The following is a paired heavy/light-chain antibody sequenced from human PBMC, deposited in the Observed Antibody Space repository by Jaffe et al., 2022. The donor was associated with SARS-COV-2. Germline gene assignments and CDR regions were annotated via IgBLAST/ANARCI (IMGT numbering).Heavy chain of an antibody. CDR3: AKGGFYDIYLGWFDP. V-gene: IGHV3-23*01. Sequence: EVQLLESGGGLVQPGGSLRLSCTASGFAFSSYAMSWVRQAPGRGLEWVSTTSGSGGSTYYADSVKGRFTISRDNSKNTLYLQMNSLRAEDTALYFCAKGGFYDIYLGWFDPWGQGTLVTVSS. CDR1: GFAFSSYA. CDR2: TSGSGGST. J-gene: IGHJ5*02. D-gene: IGHD3-22*01.
Light chain of an antibody. CDR3: QSYDSSLSASYV. J-gene: IGLJ1*01. CDR2: GNS. V-gene: IGLV1-40*01. Sequence: QSVLTQPPSVSGAPGQRVTISCTGGSSNIGAGYDVHWYRQLPGTAPKLLIYGNSNRPSGVPDRFSGSKSGTSASLAISGLQAEDEADYYCQSYDSSLSASYVFGTGTKVTVL. CDR1: SSNIGAGYD.